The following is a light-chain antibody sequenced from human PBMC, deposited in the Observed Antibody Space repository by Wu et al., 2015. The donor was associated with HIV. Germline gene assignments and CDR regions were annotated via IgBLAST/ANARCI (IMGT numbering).Light chain of an antibody. Sequence: DIVLTQSPATLSFSPGERATLSCRASRSVSGTLAWYQQKPGQALRLLIYDASSRATGVSARFSGSGSFTDFTLTISSLEPEDSAVYYCQQHSSWPLTFGHGTRLEIK. CDR2: DAS. CDR1: RSVSGT. CDR3: QQHSSWPLT. V-gene: IGKV3-11*01. J-gene: IGKJ5*01.